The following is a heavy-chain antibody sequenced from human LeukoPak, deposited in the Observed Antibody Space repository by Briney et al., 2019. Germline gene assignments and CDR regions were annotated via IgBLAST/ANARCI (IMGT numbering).Heavy chain of an antibody. CDR3: ASKSAYDFGFDY. Sequence: SETLSLTCTVSGYSISSGYYWGWIRQPLGKGLEWIGNIYHSGSPYYNPSLKSRATISKDTPKNHFSLKLSSVTAADTAVYYCASKSAYDFGFDYWGQGALVTVSS. V-gene: IGHV4-38-2*02. CDR2: IYHSGSP. D-gene: IGHD5-12*01. J-gene: IGHJ4*02. CDR1: GYSISSGYY.